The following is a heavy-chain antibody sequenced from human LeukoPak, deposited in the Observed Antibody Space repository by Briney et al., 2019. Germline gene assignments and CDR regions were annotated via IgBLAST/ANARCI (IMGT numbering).Heavy chain of an antibody. J-gene: IGHJ4*02. CDR1: GFTFSNYR. Sequence: GGSLRLSCAASGFTFSNYRMNWVRQAPGKGLEWVSSIISSSSFIYYADSVKGRFTISRDNAKNSLYLQMNSLRAEDTAVYYCARGSGYDQSDFVSWGQGTLVTVSS. V-gene: IGHV3-21*01. D-gene: IGHD3-22*01. CDR3: ARGSGYDQSDFVS. CDR2: IISSSSFI.